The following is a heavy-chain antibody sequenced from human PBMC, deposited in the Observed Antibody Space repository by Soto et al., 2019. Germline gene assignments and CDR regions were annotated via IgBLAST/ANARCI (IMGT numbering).Heavy chain of an antibody. D-gene: IGHD6-13*01. J-gene: IGHJ6*02. CDR2: IRSKAYGGTT. V-gene: IGHV3-49*03. CDR1: GFTFGDYA. CDR3: TRDLPYSSSWYEDYYYGMDV. Sequence: GGSLRLSCTASGFTFGDYAMSWFRQAPGKGLEWVGFIRSKAYGGTTEYAASVKGRFTISRDDSKSVAYLQMNSLKTEDTAVYYCTRDLPYSSSWYEDYYYGMDVCGQGTTVTVSS.